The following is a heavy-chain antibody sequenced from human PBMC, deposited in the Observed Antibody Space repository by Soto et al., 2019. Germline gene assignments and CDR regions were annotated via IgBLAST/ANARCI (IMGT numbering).Heavy chain of an antibody. Sequence: GGSLRLSCAASGFTFNYYAMNWVRQAPEKGLEWVAAITGSGANTYHADSVKGRFTISRDNSKNTLYLQMNSLRAEDTAVYYCAKDQRGAAAGNFDYWGQGTLVTVSS. V-gene: IGHV3-23*01. J-gene: IGHJ4*02. D-gene: IGHD6-13*01. CDR2: ITGSGANT. CDR3: AKDQRGAAAGNFDY. CDR1: GFTFNYYA.